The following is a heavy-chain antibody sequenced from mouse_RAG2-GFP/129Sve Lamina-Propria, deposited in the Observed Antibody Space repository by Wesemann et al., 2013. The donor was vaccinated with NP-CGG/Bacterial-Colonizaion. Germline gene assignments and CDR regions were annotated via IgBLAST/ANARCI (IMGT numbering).Heavy chain of an antibody. CDR2: IRSKSNNYAT. CDR1: GFSFNTYA. Sequence: EVQLVESGGGLVQPKGSLKLSCAASGFSFNTYAMNWVRQAPGKGLEWVARIRSKSNNYATYYADSVKDRFTISRDDSESMLYLQMNNLKTEDTAMYYCVRQGSGDAMDYWGQGTSVTVSS. J-gene: IGHJ4*01. D-gene: IGHD2-13*01. CDR3: VRQGSGDAMDY. V-gene: IGHV10-1*01.